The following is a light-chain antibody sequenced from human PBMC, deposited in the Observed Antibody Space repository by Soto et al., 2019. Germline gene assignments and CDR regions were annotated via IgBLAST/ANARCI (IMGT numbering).Light chain of an antibody. CDR1: SSNIGAGYN. V-gene: IGLV1-40*01. CDR2: ANS. J-gene: IGLJ1*01. Sequence: QSVLTQPPSVSGPPGQRVTISGTGASSNIGAGYNVHWYQRLPGTAPKLLIYANSNRPSGVPDRFSGSKSGTSASLAITGLQAEDEADYYCQSYDNSLSGSGVFGTGTKVTVL. CDR3: QSYDNSLSGSGV.